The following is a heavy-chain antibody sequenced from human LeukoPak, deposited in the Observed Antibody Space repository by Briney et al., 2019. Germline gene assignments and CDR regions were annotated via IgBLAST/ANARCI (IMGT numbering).Heavy chain of an antibody. Sequence: PSETLSLTCAVSGGSFSGYYWSWIRQPPGKGLEWIGEINHSGSANYNPSLKSRVTISVDTSKNQFSLKLSSVTAADTAVYYCARVFAPDSSGYYLGVAADYWGQGTLVTVSS. CDR2: INHSGSA. J-gene: IGHJ4*02. CDR1: GGSFSGYY. V-gene: IGHV4-34*01. CDR3: ARVFAPDSSGYYLGVAADY. D-gene: IGHD3-22*01.